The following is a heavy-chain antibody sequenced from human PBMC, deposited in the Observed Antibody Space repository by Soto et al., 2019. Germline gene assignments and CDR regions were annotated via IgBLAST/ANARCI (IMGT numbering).Heavy chain of an antibody. Sequence: SVNVSCKASGGTFSSYAISWVRQAPGQGLEWMGGIIPIFGTANYAQKFQGRVTITADESTSTACMELSSLRSEDTAVYYCARRSLTIFGEENWFDPWGQGTLVTVSS. CDR2: IIPIFGTA. CDR3: ARRSLTIFGEENWFDP. V-gene: IGHV1-69*13. J-gene: IGHJ5*02. CDR1: GGTFSSYA. D-gene: IGHD3-3*01.